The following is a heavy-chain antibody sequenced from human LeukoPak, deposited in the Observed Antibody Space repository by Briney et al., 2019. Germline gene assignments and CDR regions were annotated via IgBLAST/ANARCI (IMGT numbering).Heavy chain of an antibody. Sequence: SETLSLTCAVYGGSFSGYYWSWIRQPPGKGLEWIGEINHSGSTNYNPSLKSRVTISVDTSKNQFSLKLSSVTAADTAVYYCARHYYGSGSHLGGDYWGQGTLVTVSS. J-gene: IGHJ4*02. CDR1: GGSFSGYY. D-gene: IGHD3-10*01. CDR2: INHSGST. CDR3: ARHYYGSGSHLGGDY. V-gene: IGHV4-34*01.